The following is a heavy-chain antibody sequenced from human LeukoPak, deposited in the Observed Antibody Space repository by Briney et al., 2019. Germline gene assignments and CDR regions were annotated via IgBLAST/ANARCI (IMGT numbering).Heavy chain of an antibody. CDR2: IIPILGIA. CDR3: ARSPILYCSSTSCKAWFDP. J-gene: IGHJ5*02. Sequence: GASVKVSCKASGGTFSSYAISWVRQAPGQGLEWMGRIIPILGIANYAQKFQGRVTITADKSTSTAYMELSGLRSEDTAVYYCARSPILYCSSTSCKAWFDPWGQGTLVTVSS. CDR1: GGTFSSYA. V-gene: IGHV1-69*04. D-gene: IGHD2-2*01.